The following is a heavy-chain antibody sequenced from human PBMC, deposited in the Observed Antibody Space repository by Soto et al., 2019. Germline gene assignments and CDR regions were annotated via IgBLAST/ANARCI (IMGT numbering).Heavy chain of an antibody. CDR3: TTSDKALYDILTGSDY. V-gene: IGHV3-30-3*01. Sequence: PGGSLRLSCAASGFTFSSYAMHWVRQAPGKGLEWVAVISYDGSNKYYADSVKGRFTISRDNFQNTLYLQMNSLKTEDTAVYYCTTSDKALYDILTGSDYWGQGTLVTVSS. D-gene: IGHD3-9*01. J-gene: IGHJ4*02. CDR1: GFTFSSYA. CDR2: ISYDGSNK.